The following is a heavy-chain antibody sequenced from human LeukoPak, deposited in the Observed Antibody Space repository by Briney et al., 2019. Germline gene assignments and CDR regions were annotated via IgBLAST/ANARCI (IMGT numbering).Heavy chain of an antibody. CDR3: ARGFDYYDSSGYNY. CDR1: GITFSSYE. CDR2: ISSSGSTI. J-gene: IGHJ4*02. Sequence: GGSLRLSCAASGITFSSYEMNWVRQAPGKGLEWVSYISSSGSTIYYADSVKGRFTISRDNAKNSLYLQMNSLRAEDTAVYYCARGFDYYDSSGYNYWGQGTLVTVSS. D-gene: IGHD3-22*01. V-gene: IGHV3-48*03.